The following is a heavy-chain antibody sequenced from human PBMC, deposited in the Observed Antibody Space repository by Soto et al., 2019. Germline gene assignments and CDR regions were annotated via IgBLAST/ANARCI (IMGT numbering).Heavy chain of an antibody. J-gene: IGHJ6*02. Sequence: NPSETLSLTCTVSGGSISSSSYYWGWIRQPPGKGLEWIGSIYYSGSTYYNPSLKSRVTISVDTSKNQFSLKLSSVTAADTAVYYCARDISSGWYYYYYGMDVWGQGTTVTVSS. CDR3: ARDISSGWYYYYYGMDV. CDR2: IYYSGST. D-gene: IGHD6-19*01. V-gene: IGHV4-39*02. CDR1: GGSISSSSYY.